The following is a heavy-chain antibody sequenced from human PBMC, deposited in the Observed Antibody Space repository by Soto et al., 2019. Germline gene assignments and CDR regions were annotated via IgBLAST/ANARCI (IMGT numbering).Heavy chain of an antibody. V-gene: IGHV1-8*01. CDR2: MNPNSGNT. Sequence: QVQLVQSGAEMKKPGASVKVSCKASGYTFTSYDINWVRQATGQGLEWMGWMNPNSGNTGYAQKFQGRVTMTRNTSIRTAYMELSSLRSEDTAVYYCAREHSSSWRFDYWGQGTLVTVSS. D-gene: IGHD6-13*01. CDR1: GYTFTSYD. CDR3: AREHSSSWRFDY. J-gene: IGHJ4*02.